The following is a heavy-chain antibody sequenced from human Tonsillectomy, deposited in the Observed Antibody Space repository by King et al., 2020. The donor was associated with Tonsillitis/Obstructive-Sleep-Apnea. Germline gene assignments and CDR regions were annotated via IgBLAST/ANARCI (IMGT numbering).Heavy chain of an antibody. CDR3: ARIEYSSSLDAFDI. D-gene: IGHD6-6*01. Sequence: VQLVESGGGLVKPGGSLRLSCAASGFTFSCYSMNWVRQAPGKGLELVSSISSSSSYIYYADSVKGRFTISRDNAKNSLYLQMNSLRAEDTAVYYCARIEYSSSLDAFDIWGQGTMVTVSS. CDR1: GFTFSCYS. CDR2: ISSSSSYI. J-gene: IGHJ3*02. V-gene: IGHV3-21*01.